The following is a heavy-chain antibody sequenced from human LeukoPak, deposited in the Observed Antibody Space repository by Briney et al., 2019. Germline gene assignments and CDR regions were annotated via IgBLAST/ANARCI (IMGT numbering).Heavy chain of an antibody. Sequence: ASVKVSCKASGGTFSSYAISWVRQAPGQGLEWMGGITPIFGTANYAQKFQGRVTITTDESTSTAYMELSSLRSEDTAVYYCARGYSGSYYGFWFDPWGQGTLVTVSS. D-gene: IGHD1-26*01. J-gene: IGHJ5*02. V-gene: IGHV1-69*05. CDR3: ARGYSGSYYGFWFDP. CDR1: GGTFSSYA. CDR2: ITPIFGTA.